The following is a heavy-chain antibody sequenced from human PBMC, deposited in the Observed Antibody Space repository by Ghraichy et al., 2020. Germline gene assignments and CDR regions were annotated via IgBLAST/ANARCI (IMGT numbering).Heavy chain of an antibody. CDR1: GFTFSSYS. J-gene: IGHJ6*02. V-gene: IGHV3-21*01. CDR3: ARDSEWELPRHYYYYGMDV. D-gene: IGHD1-26*01. Sequence: GGSLRLSCAASGFTFSSYSMNWVRQAPGKGLEWVSSISSSSYIYYADSVKGRFTISRDNAKNSLYLQMNSLRAEDTAVYYCARDSEWELPRHYYYYGMDVWGQGTTVTVSS. CDR2: ISSSSYI.